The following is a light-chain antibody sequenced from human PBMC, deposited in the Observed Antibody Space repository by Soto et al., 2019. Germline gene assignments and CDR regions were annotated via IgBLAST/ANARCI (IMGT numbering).Light chain of an antibody. CDR1: SSDIGAYDY. V-gene: IGLV2-8*01. J-gene: IGLJ3*02. CDR3: SSHAGIKNVV. Sequence: QSVLTQPASLSGSPGQSITISCTGTSSDIGAYDYVSWYQQHPGKAPRLMVYEVTKRPSGVPARFSGSKSGNTASLTVSGLQAEDEADYYCSSHAGIKNVVFGGGTKVTVL. CDR2: EVT.